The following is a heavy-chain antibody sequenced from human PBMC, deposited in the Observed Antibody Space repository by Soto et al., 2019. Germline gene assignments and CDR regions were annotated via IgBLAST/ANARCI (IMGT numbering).Heavy chain of an antibody. CDR2: IYSGGTT. V-gene: IGHV3-53*04. CDR1: GFDVSSNY. CDR3: AGRTYG. J-gene: IGHJ3*01. Sequence: EVQLVESGGGLVQPGGSLRLSCAASGFDVSSNYMSWVRQAPGKGLEWVSLIYSGGTTYYADSVKGRFTISRHSSKNTLYLQMNSPRVEDTAVYYCAGRTYGWGQGTMVTVSA. D-gene: IGHD4-17*01.